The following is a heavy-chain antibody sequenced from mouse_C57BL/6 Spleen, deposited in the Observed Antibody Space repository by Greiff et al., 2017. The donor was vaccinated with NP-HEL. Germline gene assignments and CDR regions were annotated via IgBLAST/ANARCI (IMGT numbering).Heavy chain of an antibody. CDR3: TTKWFAY. CDR2: IDPENGDT. V-gene: IGHV14-4*01. J-gene: IGHJ3*01. Sequence: EVKLQESGAELVRPGASVKLSCTASGFNIKDDYMHWVKQRPEQGLEWIGWIDPENGDTEYASKFQGKATITADTSSNTAYLQLSSLTSEDTAVYYCTTKWFAYWGQGTLVTASA. CDR1: GFNIKDDY.